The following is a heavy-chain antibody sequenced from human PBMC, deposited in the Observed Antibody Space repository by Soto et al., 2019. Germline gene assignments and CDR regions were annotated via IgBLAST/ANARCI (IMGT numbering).Heavy chain of an antibody. CDR1: GFTFSSYA. J-gene: IGHJ5*02. Sequence: PGGSLRLSCSASGFTFSSYAMHWVRQAPGKGLEYVSAISSNGGSTYYADSVKGRFTISRDNAKNSLYLQMNSLRAEDTAVYYCARHPERIAQIGWFDPWGQGTLVTVSS. CDR2: ISSNGGST. V-gene: IGHV3-64*04. CDR3: ARHPERIAQIGWFDP. D-gene: IGHD6-13*01.